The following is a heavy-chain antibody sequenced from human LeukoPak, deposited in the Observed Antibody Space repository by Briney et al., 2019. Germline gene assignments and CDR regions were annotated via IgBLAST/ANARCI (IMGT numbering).Heavy chain of an antibody. V-gene: IGHV1-2*02. J-gene: IGHJ4*02. Sequence: ASVKVSCKASGYTFTNYYMHWLRQPPGQGFEWMGWVNPNSGGTNYAQKFQGRVTMTRDTSISTAYMDLSRLGSDDTAVYYCARDGALDYWGQGTLVTVSS. CDR1: GYTFTNYY. D-gene: IGHD3-16*01. CDR2: VNPNSGGT. CDR3: ARDGALDY.